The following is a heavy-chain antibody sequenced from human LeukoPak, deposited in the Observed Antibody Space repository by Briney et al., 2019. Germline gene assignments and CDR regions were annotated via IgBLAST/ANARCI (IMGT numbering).Heavy chain of an antibody. Sequence: ASVKVSCKASGYTFTTYGISWVRQAPGQGLEWMGWISAYNGNTNYAQKLQGRVTMTTDTSTSTAYMELRSLRSDDTAVYYCAREASDYYNSSGYYYFDYWGQGTLVTVSS. CDR2: ISAYNGNT. J-gene: IGHJ4*02. V-gene: IGHV1-18*01. CDR1: GYTFTTYG. D-gene: IGHD3-22*01. CDR3: AREASDYYNSSGYYYFDY.